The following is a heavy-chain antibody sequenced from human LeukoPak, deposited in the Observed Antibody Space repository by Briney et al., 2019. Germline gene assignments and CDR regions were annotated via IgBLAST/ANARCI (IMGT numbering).Heavy chain of an antibody. V-gene: IGHV3-23*01. CDR3: ASSVLTPELKWFDFDY. Sequence: GGSLRLSCAASGFTFSSYAMSWVRQAPEKGLEWVSTISGSGGGTYYADSVKGRFTISRDNSKNTLYLQMNSLRAEDTAVYYCASSVLTPELKWFDFDYWGQGTLVTVSS. CDR2: ISGSGGGT. D-gene: IGHD3-22*01. CDR1: GFTFSSYA. J-gene: IGHJ4*02.